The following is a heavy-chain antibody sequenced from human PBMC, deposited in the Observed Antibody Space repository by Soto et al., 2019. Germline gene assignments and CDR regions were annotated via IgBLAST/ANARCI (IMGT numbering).Heavy chain of an antibody. J-gene: IGHJ6*02. CDR1: GYTFTGYY. CDR2: INPNSGGT. V-gene: IGHV1-2*04. CDR3: ARATEYYYYYGMDV. D-gene: IGHD4-17*01. Sequence: ASVKVSCKASGYTFTGYYMHWVRQAPGQGLEWMGWINPNSGGTNYAQKFQGWVTMTRDTSISTAYMELSRLRSDDTAVYYCARATEYYYYYGMDVWGQGTTVTVSS.